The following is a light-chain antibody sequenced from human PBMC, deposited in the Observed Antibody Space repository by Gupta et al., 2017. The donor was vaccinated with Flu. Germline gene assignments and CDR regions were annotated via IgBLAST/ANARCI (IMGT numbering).Light chain of an antibody. J-gene: IGLJ2*01. CDR2: DVS. CDR1: SSDVGGYNY. CDR3: CSYAGSYTLV. V-gene: IGLV2-11*01. Sequence: QSALTQPRSVSGSPGQSVTISCTGTSSDVGGYNYVSWHQKHPGKAPKVIIYDVSQRPSGVPDRFSGSKSGNTASLTISGLQAEDEADYYCCSYAGSYTLVFGGGTKLTVL.